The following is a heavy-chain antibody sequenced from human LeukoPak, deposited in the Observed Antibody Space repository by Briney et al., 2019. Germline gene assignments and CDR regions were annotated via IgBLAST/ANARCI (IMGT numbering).Heavy chain of an antibody. CDR2: ICPDGTVT. Sequence: QSGGSLRLSCAASGFTFSTYCMHWVRQAPGKGPMWVSRICPDGTVTNYADSVKARFIISRDNARNTVYLQMNSLRVEDMAVYYCVRDFRSADYWGQGTLVTVSS. CDR3: VRDFRSADY. CDR1: GFTFSTYC. J-gene: IGHJ4*02. V-gene: IGHV3-74*01.